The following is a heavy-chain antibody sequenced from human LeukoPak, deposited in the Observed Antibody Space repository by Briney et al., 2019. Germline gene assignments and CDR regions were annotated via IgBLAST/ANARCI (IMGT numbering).Heavy chain of an antibody. CDR2: INHSGST. D-gene: IGHD3-9*01. CDR3: ARADILTGYLLFDY. J-gene: IGHJ4*02. CDR1: GFTFSSYW. Sequence: GSLRLSCAASGFTFSSYWMSWVRQPPGKGLEWIGEINHSGSTNYNPSLKSRVTISVDTSKNQFSLKLSSVTAADTAVYYCARADILTGYLLFDYWGQGTLVTVSS. V-gene: IGHV4-34*01.